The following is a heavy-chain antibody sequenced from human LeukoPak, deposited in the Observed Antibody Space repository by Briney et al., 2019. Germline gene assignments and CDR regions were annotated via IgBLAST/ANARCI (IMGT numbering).Heavy chain of an antibody. V-gene: IGHV1-2*06. CDR3: TRDDYYDSSTEDY. Sequence: ASVKVSCKASGYTFTAYYIHWVRQAPGQGLEWMGRLNPNSGGTNYAQKFQGRVTMTRDTSISTAYMEVSRLTSDDTAVYYCTRDDYYDSSTEDYWGQGTLATVSS. CDR1: GYTFTAYY. D-gene: IGHD3-22*01. CDR2: LNPNSGGT. J-gene: IGHJ4*02.